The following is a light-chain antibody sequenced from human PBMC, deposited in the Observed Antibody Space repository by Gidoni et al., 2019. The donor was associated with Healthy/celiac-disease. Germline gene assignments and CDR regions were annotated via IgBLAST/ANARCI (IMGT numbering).Light chain of an antibody. Sequence: HSALPQHAPVAGAPAQPTTITCTGTSSDVGSYNLVSWYQQHPGNAPKLMIYEGSQRPSRVASRFSGYKSGTTAFTTSTGVEAEDAADYCYGSYTSSSTAVFGGGTKLTVL. CDR1: SSDVGSYNL. V-gene: IGLV2-23*01. J-gene: IGLJ2*01. CDR3: GSYTSSSTAV. CDR2: EGS.